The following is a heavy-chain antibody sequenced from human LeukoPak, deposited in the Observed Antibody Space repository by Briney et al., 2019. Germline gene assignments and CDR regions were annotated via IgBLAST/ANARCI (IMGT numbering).Heavy chain of an antibody. Sequence: ASVKVSCKASGYTFTSYDINWVRQATGQGLEWMGWMNPNSGNTGYAQKFQGRVTMTRNTSISTAYMELSSLRSEDTAVHYCARVTVTNAFDIWGQGTMVIVSS. CDR1: GYTFTSYD. CDR3: ARVTVTNAFDI. V-gene: IGHV1-8*01. J-gene: IGHJ3*02. CDR2: MNPNSGNT. D-gene: IGHD4-11*01.